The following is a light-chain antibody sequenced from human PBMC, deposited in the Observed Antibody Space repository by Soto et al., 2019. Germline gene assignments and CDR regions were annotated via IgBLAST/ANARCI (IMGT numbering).Light chain of an antibody. CDR2: WAY. J-gene: IGKJ4*01. V-gene: IGKV4-1*01. Sequence: DIVMTQSPDSLAVSPGERATFNCKSSQSLLFSTNNKNYLAWYQQKFGQPPKLLIYWAYARDSGVPDRFSAGGSETNFTLTISSLQAEDVAVYYCQQYFATPLTFGGGTRVE. CDR1: QSLLFSTNNKNY. CDR3: QQYFATPLT.